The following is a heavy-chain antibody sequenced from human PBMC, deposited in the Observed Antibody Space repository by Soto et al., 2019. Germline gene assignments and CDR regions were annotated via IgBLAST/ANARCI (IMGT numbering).Heavy chain of an antibody. D-gene: IGHD2-15*01. CDR2: IIPIFGTA. Sequence: SVKVSCKASGDTFSGYAISWVRQAPGQGLEWMGGIIPIFGTANYAQKFQGRVTITADESTSTAYMELSSLRSEDTAVYYCARAPRADCSGGSCYSGTDYWGQGTLVTVSS. CDR3: ARAPRADCSGGSCYSGTDY. CDR1: GDTFSGYA. J-gene: IGHJ4*02. V-gene: IGHV1-69*13.